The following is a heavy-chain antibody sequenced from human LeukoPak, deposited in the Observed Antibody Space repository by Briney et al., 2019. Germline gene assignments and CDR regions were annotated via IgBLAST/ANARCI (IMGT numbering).Heavy chain of an antibody. CDR2: INPSGGST. Sequence: ASVKVSCKASGYTFTSYYIHWVRQAPGQGLEWMGIINPSGGSTNYAPKLQGRVTMTRDASTSTLYMELSSLRSEETAVYYCARGGSSVSYYYLDVWGKGTTVTVSS. V-gene: IGHV1-46*03. CDR3: ARGGSSVSYYYLDV. CDR1: GYTFTSYY. J-gene: IGHJ6*03. D-gene: IGHD3-10*01.